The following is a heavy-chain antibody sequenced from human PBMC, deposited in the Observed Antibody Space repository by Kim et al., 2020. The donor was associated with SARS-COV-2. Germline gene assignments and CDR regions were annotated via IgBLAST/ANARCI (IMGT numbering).Heavy chain of an antibody. V-gene: IGHV7-4-1*02. CDR3: ASVV. CDR2: INTRTGNP. CDR1: GYDFTTYP. Sequence: ASVKVSCKASGYDFTTYPMNWVRQDPGQGLEWMGWINTRTGNPEYAQAFTGRFVFSLYASGTTAYLHITNLRAEDTAIYYCASVVWGQGTTVVVSS. J-gene: IGHJ3*01.